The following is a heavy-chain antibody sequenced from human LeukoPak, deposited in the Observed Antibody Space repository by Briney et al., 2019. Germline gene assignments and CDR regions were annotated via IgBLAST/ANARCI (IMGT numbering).Heavy chain of an antibody. CDR1: GFTFSGYG. V-gene: IGHV3-30-3*01. CDR3: ARRDGSGSLNPDY. Sequence: GGSLRLSCAASGFTFSGYGIHWVRQAPGKGLEWVAFISYDVSNKYYADSVKGRFTISRDNSKNTMYLQMNSLRIEDTAVYYCARRDGSGSLNPDYWGQGTLVTVSS. CDR2: ISYDVSNK. D-gene: IGHD3-10*01. J-gene: IGHJ4*02.